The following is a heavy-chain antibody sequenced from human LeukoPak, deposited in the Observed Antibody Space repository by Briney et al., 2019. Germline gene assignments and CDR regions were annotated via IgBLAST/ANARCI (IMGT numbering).Heavy chain of an antibody. CDR3: ARVLGFYGSGRSANWFDP. J-gene: IGHJ5*02. CDR1: GYTFTGYY. V-gene: IGHV1-18*04. CDR2: ISAYNGNT. Sequence: ASVKVSCKASGYTFTGYYMHWVRQAPGQGLEWMGWISAYNGNTNYAQKLQGRVTMTTDTSTSTAYMELRSLRSDDTAVYYCARVLGFYGSGRSANWFDPWGQGTLVTVSS. D-gene: IGHD3-10*01.